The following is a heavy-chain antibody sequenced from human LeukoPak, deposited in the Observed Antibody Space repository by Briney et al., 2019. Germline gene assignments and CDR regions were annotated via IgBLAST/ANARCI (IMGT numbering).Heavy chain of an antibody. CDR3: AKVLGSSSWYSLGY. J-gene: IGHJ4*02. CDR1: GFTFSSYA. D-gene: IGHD6-13*01. V-gene: IGHV3-43*02. Sequence: GGSLRLSCAASGFTFSSYAMSWGRQAPGKGLEWVSLISGGGGSTSYADSVKGRFTISRDNNKGSLYLQMNSLRTEDTALYYCAKVLGSSSWYSLGYWGQGILVTVSS. CDR2: ISGGGGST.